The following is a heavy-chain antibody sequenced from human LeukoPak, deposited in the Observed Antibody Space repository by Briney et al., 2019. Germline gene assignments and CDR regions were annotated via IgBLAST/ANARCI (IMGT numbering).Heavy chain of an antibody. CDR3: AHRLGPYMSSWYGGVFDY. J-gene: IGHJ4*02. D-gene: IGHD6-13*01. CDR1: GFSLTTSGVG. CDR2: IYWDDDK. Sequence: SGPTLVNPTQTLTLTCTFSGFSLTTSGVGVGWIRQPPGKALEWLALIYWDDDKRYSPSLKSRLTITKDTSKNQVVLTMTNMDPVDTATYYCAHRLGPYMSSWYGGVFDYWGQGTLVTVSS. V-gene: IGHV2-5*02.